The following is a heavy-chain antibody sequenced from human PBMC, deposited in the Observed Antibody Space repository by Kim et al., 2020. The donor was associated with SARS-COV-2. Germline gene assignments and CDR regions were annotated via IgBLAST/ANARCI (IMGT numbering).Heavy chain of an antibody. J-gene: IGHJ3*02. Sequence: SETLSLTCTVSGGSISSSSYYWGWIRQPPGKGLEWIGSIYYSGSTYYNPSLKSRVTISVDTSKNQFSLKLSSVTAADTAVYYCARTKTDRATWQWLVPCAFDIWGQGTMVTVSS. CDR3: ARTKTDRATWQWLVPCAFDI. V-gene: IGHV4-39*01. D-gene: IGHD6-19*01. CDR2: IYYSGST. CDR1: GGSISSSSYY.